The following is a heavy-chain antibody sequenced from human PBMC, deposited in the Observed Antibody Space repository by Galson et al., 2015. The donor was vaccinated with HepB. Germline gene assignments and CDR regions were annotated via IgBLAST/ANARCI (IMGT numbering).Heavy chain of an antibody. Sequence: SLRLSCAASGFTFSSYSMNWVRQAPGKGLEWVSPISSSSSYIYYADSVKGRFTISRDNAKNSLYLQMNSLRAEDTAVYYCAREGVPAAMWGCYYYYMDVWGKGTTVTVSS. J-gene: IGHJ6*03. CDR1: GFTFSSYS. CDR3: AREGVPAAMWGCYYYYMDV. CDR2: ISSSSSYI. V-gene: IGHV3-21*01. D-gene: IGHD2-2*01.